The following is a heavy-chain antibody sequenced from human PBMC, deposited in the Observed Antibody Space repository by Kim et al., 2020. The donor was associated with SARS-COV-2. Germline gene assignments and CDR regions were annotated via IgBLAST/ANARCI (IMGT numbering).Heavy chain of an antibody. CDR3: AGEDRRITMVRGVKAAFDI. V-gene: IGHV3-11*01. D-gene: IGHD3-10*01. J-gene: IGHJ3*02. Sequence: KGRFTISRDNAKNSLYLKMNSLRAEDTAVYYCAGEDRRITMVRGVKAAFDIWGQGTMVTVSS.